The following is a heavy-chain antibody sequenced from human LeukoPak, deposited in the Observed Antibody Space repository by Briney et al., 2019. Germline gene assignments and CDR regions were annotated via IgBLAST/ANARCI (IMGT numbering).Heavy chain of an antibody. V-gene: IGHV3-48*01. CDR3: ARESDRHHDLWSGYLALDY. CDR2: ISPVKNTI. J-gene: IGHJ4*02. D-gene: IGHD3-3*01. CDR1: GFTFSSYS. Sequence: GGSLRLSCAASGFTFSSYSMNWVRQTPGEGLEWISYISPVKNTIYYADSVKGRFTISRDDAKNSLDLQMNSLRAEDTAVYYCARESDRHHDLWSGYLALDYWGQGTRVTVSS.